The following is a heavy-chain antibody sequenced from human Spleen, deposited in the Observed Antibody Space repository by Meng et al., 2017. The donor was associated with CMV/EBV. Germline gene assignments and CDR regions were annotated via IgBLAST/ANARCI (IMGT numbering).Heavy chain of an antibody. V-gene: IGHV3-23*01. CDR1: FSNYA. CDR2: ISGSGGST. D-gene: IGHD3-10*01. Sequence: FSNYALSWVRQAPGKGLEWVSAISGSGGSTYYADSVKGRFTISRDNSKNTLYLQMNSLRAEDTAVYYCAKDGYYYASGSYSYFDYWGQGALVTVSS. J-gene: IGHJ4*02. CDR3: AKDGYYYASGSYSYFDY.